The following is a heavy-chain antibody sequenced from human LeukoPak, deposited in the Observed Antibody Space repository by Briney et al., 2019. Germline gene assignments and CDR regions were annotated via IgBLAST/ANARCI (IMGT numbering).Heavy chain of an antibody. Sequence: SETLSLTCTVSGGSISSYYWSWIRQPPGKGLEWIGYIYYSGSTNYNPSLKSRVTISVDTSKNQFSLKLSSVTAADTAVYYCARLVTYNWNDVRFDYWGQGTLVTVSS. D-gene: IGHD1-1*01. V-gene: IGHV4-59*01. CDR3: ARLVTYNWNDVRFDY. J-gene: IGHJ4*02. CDR1: GGSISSYY. CDR2: IYYSGST.